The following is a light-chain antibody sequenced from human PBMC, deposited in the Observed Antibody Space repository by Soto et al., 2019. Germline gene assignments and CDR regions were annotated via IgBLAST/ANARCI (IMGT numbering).Light chain of an antibody. Sequence: IQMTQSPATLSVSPGERVTLSCRASQTIYSNVAWYQQRPGQAPRLLIYRASARATGIPARFSGSGSGTEFTLTIGSLQSEDSAVYYCQQYQNLWTFGQGTKVDIK. CDR1: QTIYSN. CDR3: QQYQNLWT. J-gene: IGKJ1*01. CDR2: RAS. V-gene: IGKV3-15*01.